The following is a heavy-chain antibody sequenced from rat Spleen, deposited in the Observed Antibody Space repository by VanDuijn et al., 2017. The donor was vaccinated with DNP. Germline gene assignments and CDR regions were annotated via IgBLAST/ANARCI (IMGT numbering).Heavy chain of an antibody. J-gene: IGHJ3*01. Sequence: QVQLKESGPGLVQPSQTLSLTCTVSGFSLTSYGVSWVRQPPGKGLEWIAAISGGGFTYYNSALKSRLTISRDTSKSQVFLKMNSLQTEDTAIYFGTRDYFNYGTYGFAYWGQGTLVTVSS. CDR3: TRDYFNYGTYGFAY. D-gene: IGHD1-3*01. CDR1: GFSLTSYG. CDR2: ISGGGFT. V-gene: IGHV2S12*01.